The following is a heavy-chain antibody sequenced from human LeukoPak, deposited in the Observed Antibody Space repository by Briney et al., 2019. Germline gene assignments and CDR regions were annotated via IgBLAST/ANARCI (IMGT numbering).Heavy chain of an antibody. Sequence: GGSLRLSCAASGVTFSSYSMNWVRQAPGKGLEWVSSISSSSSYIYYADSVKGRFTISRDNPKNSLYLQMNSLRAEDTAVYYCAREVRGVIPWFDPWGQGTLVTVSS. D-gene: IGHD3-10*01. CDR2: ISSSSSYI. CDR1: GVTFSSYS. V-gene: IGHV3-21*01. J-gene: IGHJ5*02. CDR3: AREVRGVIPWFDP.